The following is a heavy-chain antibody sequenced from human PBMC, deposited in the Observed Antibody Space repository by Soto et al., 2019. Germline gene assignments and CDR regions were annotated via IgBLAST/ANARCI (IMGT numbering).Heavy chain of an antibody. D-gene: IGHD6-19*01. CDR1: GGTFSSYA. J-gene: IGHJ6*02. CDR3: ARDLPGIAGAGTTHYDYYGMEV. CDR2: IIPIFGTA. V-gene: IGHV1-69*01. Sequence: QVQLVQSGAEVKKPGSSVKVSCKASGGTFSSYAISWVRQAPGQGLEWMGGIIPIFGTANYAQKFQGRVTNTADETKSTAYMELSSLRSEDTAVYYCARDLPGIAGAGTTHYDYYGMEVWGQGTTVTVSS.